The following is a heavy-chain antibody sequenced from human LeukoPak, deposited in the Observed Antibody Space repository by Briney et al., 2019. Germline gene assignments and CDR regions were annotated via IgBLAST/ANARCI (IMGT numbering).Heavy chain of an antibody. V-gene: IGHV4-30-2*01. CDR1: GGSISSGGYS. J-gene: IGHJ4*02. CDR3: ARDREGFDY. Sequence: PSETLSLTCAVSGGSISSGGYSWSWIRQPPGKGLEWIGYIYHNGSTYYNPSLKSRVTISVDRSKNQFSLKLSSVTAADTAVYYCARDREGFDYWGQGTLVTVSS. CDR2: IYHNGST.